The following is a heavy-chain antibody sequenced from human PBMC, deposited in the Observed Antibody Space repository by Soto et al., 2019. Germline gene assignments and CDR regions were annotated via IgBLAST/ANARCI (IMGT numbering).Heavy chain of an antibody. Sequence: SEPLSLTCAVYGGSFSGYYWSWIRQPPGKGLEWIGEINHSGSTNYNPSLKSRVTISVDTAKNQFSLKLSSVTAAVTDVYYCARALAAAGTKDYWGQGTLVTVSS. V-gene: IGHV4-34*01. CDR2: INHSGST. CDR1: GGSFSGYY. D-gene: IGHD6-13*01. CDR3: ARALAAAGTKDY. J-gene: IGHJ4*02.